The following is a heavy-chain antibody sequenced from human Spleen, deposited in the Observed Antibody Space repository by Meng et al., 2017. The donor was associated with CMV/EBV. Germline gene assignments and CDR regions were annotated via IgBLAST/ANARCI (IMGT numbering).Heavy chain of an antibody. CDR2: IYYSGST. CDR3: ARYWLSNDAFDI. J-gene: IGHJ3*02. CDR1: GGSISSYY. D-gene: IGHD3-22*01. Sequence: SETLSLTCTVSGGSISSYYWSWIRQPPGKGLEWIGYIYYSGSTNYNPSLKSRVTISVDTSKNQFSLKLSSVTAADTAVYYCARYWLSNDAFDIWGQGTMVTVS. V-gene: IGHV4-59*01.